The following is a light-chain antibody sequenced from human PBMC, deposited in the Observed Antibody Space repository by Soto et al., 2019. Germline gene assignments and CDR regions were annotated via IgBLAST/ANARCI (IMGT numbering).Light chain of an antibody. J-gene: IGKJ4*01. CDR1: QSLDNY. V-gene: IGKV3-11*01. CDR3: QQRGHWPS. Sequence: EIVLTQSPATQSLSPGERATLSCRASQSLDNYLAWYQHKPGQAPRLLIYDASTRATDIPARFSGSGSGTDFTLTISSLEPEDFAVYYCQQRGHWPSFGGGTKVEIK. CDR2: DAS.